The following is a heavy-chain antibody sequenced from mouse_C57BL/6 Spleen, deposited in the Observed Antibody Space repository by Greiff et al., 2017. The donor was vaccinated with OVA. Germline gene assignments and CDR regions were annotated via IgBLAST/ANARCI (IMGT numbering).Heavy chain of an antibody. J-gene: IGHJ3*01. CDR2: IDPSDSYT. Sequence: QVQLQQPGAELVMPGASVKLSCKASGYTFTSYWMHWVKQRPGQGLEWIGEIDPSDSYTNYNQKFKGKSTLTVDKSSSTAYMQLSSLTSADSAVYYCARPGYYGSSSWFAYWGQGTLVTVSA. CDR3: ARPGYYGSSSWFAY. CDR1: GYTFTSYW. V-gene: IGHV1-69*01. D-gene: IGHD1-1*01.